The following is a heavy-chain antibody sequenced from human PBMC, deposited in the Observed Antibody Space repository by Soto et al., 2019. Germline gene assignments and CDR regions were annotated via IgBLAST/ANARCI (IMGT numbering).Heavy chain of an antibody. CDR3: TKANFFGGNHYVGHF. V-gene: IGHV3-72*01. D-gene: IGHD3-22*01. J-gene: IGHJ4*02. Sequence: EVQLVESGGGLVQPGGSLRLSCAASGFTFSDHDMDWVRQAPGKGLEWVGRSKKKADRYTTEYAASVKGRFTISREDSKNSLYLQMDSLKAEDTAIYYCTKANFFGGNHYVGHFWGQGTRVAVSS. CDR2: SKKKADRYTT. CDR1: GFTFSDHD.